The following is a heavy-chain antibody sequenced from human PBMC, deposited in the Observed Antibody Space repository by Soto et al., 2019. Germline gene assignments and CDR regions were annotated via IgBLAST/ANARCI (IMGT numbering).Heavy chain of an antibody. J-gene: IGHJ1*01. CDR2: ILTDASRK. D-gene: IGHD3-16*01. Sequence: QVQLVESGGGVVQPGRSLRLSCEASGFSFSTYGMHWVRQAPGRGLEWVAVILTDASRKYYADSVKGRFTISRDNAKNSLFLQMNSLRAEDTAVYYCATTLTTSAEYFQYWGQGTLVTVSS. CDR1: GFSFSTYG. CDR3: ATTLTTSAEYFQY. V-gene: IGHV3-33*03.